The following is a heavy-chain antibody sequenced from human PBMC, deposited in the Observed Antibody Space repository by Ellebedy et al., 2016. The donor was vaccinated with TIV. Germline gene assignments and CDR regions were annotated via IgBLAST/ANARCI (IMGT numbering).Heavy chain of an antibody. CDR2: LDVEDGEA. CDR3: ASLYGMDV. CDR1: GAILTEVS. J-gene: IGHJ6*02. V-gene: IGHV1-24*01. Sequence: ASVKVSCRVSGAILTEVSMHWVRLAPGKGLEWMGGLDVEDGEAIYAQKFQGRVTMTEDTSTDTVYMELSSLRSEDTALYYCASLYGMDVWGQGTTVTVSS.